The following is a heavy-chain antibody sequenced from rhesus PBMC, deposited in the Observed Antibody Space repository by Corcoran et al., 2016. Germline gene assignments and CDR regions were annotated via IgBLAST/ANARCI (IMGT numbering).Heavy chain of an antibody. Sequence: QVQLQESGPGLLKPSETLSLTCAVSGGSISGGYGWGWIRQPPGKGLEWIGSIYSSSGNTYYNPSLKSRVTISTETSKNQFSLKLSSVTAADTAVYYCARDEAEYCTGSGCYFDYWGQGVLVTVSS. CDR3: ARDEAEYCTGSGCYFDY. V-gene: IGHV4S7*01. CDR1: GGSISGGYG. D-gene: IGHD2-21*01. J-gene: IGHJ4*01. CDR2: IYSSSGNT.